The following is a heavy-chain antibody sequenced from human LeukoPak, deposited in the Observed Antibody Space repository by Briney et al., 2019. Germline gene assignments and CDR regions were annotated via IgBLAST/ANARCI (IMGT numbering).Heavy chain of an antibody. V-gene: IGHV1-18*01. J-gene: IGHJ5*02. CDR1: GYTFTSYG. CDR2: ISAYNGNT. Sequence: GASVKVSCKASGYTFTSYGISWVRQAPGQGLEWMGWISAYNGNTNYAQKLQGRVTMTTDTSTSTAYMELRSLRSDDSAVYYCARAYSSSWYNWFDPWGQVTLVTVSS. CDR3: ARAYSSSWYNWFDP. D-gene: IGHD6-13*01.